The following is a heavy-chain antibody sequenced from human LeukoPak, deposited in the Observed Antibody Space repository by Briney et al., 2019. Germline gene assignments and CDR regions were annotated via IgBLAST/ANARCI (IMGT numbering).Heavy chain of an antibody. CDR2: IIPILGIA. V-gene: IGHV1-69*04. Sequence: RASVKVSCKASGGTFSSYAISWVRQAPGQGLEWMGRIIPILGIANYAQKFQGRVTITADKSTSTAYMELSSLRSEDTAVYYCARDRVAAAGEPFQHWGQGTLVTVSS. CDR3: ARDRVAAAGEPFQH. CDR1: GGTFSSYA. J-gene: IGHJ1*01. D-gene: IGHD6-13*01.